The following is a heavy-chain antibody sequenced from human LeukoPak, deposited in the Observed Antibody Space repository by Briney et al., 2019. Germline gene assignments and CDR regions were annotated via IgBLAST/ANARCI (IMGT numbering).Heavy chain of an antibody. CDR3: ARGRPMVRGRHYYGMDV. V-gene: IGHV4-34*01. CDR2: INHSGST. D-gene: IGHD3-10*01. Sequence: SETLSLTCAVYGGSFSGYYWSWIRQPPGKGLEWIGEINHSGSTNYNPSLKSRVTISVDTSKNQFSLKLSSVTAADTAVYYCARGRPMVRGRHYYGMDVWGKGTTVTVSS. J-gene: IGHJ6*04. CDR1: GGSFSGYY.